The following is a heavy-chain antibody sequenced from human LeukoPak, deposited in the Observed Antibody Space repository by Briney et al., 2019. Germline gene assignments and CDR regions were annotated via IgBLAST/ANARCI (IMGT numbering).Heavy chain of an antibody. J-gene: IGHJ6*03. CDR3: ARASSEPVISGYMDV. CDR1: GGSLSGYY. Sequence: PSETLSLTCAIYGGSLSGYYWSWIRQPPGKGLEWIGEINQSGSTRYNPSLKSRLTILVDTSKNQFSLNLKSVTAADTAVYYCARASSEPVISGYMDVWGRGTTVTVSS. CDR2: INQSGST. V-gene: IGHV4-34*01. D-gene: IGHD1-14*01.